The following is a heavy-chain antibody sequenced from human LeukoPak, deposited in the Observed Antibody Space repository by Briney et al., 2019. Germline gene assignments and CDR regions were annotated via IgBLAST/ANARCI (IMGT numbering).Heavy chain of an antibody. CDR1: GFTASNNY. CDR2: IYSGGTT. CDR3: ARGFARGFDY. V-gene: IGHV3-53*01. J-gene: IGHJ4*02. D-gene: IGHD6-6*01. Sequence: PGGSLRLSCAASGFTASNNYMSWVRQAPGKGLEWVSVIYSGGTTYYTDSVKGRFTISRDSSKNTLYLQMNSLRAGDTAVYYCARGFARGFDYWGQGTLVTVSS.